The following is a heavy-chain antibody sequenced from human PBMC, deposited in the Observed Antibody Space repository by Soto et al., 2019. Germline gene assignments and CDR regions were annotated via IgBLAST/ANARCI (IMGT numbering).Heavy chain of an antibody. Sequence: EVQLVESGGGLVQPGRSLRLSCAVSGFIFDDYAMHWVRQAPGKGLEWVSAISWDSVIIGYAASVKGRFTISRDNAKNSLYLQMNSLRAEDTAFYYCAKSGSSPLDDWGQGTLVTVSS. V-gene: IGHV3-9*01. CDR2: ISWDSVII. CDR1: GFIFDDYA. CDR3: AKSGSSPLDD. J-gene: IGHJ4*02. D-gene: IGHD5-12*01.